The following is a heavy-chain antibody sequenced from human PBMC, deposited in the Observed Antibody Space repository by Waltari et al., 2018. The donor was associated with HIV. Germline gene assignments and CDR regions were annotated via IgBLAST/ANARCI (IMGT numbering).Heavy chain of an antibody. CDR3: AREQDYFDSSGFFLGYWFDP. V-gene: IGHV4-59*01. D-gene: IGHD3-9*01. CDR2: IYYTGAV. Sequence: DSCLGLVEPSGALSLTCSVSGGSLSPCCCNWIRLTTGEGLEWIGFIYYTGAVSYNPSLKSRVTISMDSPKNQFSLTLKSMTAADTAIYYCAREQDYFDSSGFFLGYWFDPWGQGTLGSVAS. CDR1: GGSLSPCC. J-gene: IGHJ5*02.